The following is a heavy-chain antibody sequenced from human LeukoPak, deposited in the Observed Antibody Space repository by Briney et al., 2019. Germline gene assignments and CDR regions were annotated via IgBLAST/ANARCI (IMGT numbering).Heavy chain of an antibody. CDR2: ISGSGGST. CDR3: ATYRQVLLPFES. D-gene: IGHD2-8*02. J-gene: IGHJ4*02. Sequence: GGSLRLSCAASGFTFSSYAMSWVRQAPGKGLEWVSGISGSGGSTYYADSVKGRFTISRDNSKSTLSLQVNSLRAEDTAIYYCATYRQVLLPFESWGQGTLVTVSS. V-gene: IGHV3-23*01. CDR1: GFTFSSYA.